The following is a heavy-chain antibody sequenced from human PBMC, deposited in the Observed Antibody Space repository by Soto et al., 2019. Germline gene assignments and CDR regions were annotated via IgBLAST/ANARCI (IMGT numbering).Heavy chain of an antibody. CDR2: ISGSGGST. CDR3: ANGHSSIVVVVAARGNSFDF. Sequence: GGSLRLSCAASGFTFSSYAMSWVRQAPGKGLEWVSAISGSGGSTYYADSVKGRFTISRDNSKNTLYLQMNSLRPEDTAVYYSANGHSSIVVVVAARGNSFDFWGQGTMVTVSS. V-gene: IGHV3-23*01. CDR1: GFTFSSYA. D-gene: IGHD2-15*01. J-gene: IGHJ3*01.